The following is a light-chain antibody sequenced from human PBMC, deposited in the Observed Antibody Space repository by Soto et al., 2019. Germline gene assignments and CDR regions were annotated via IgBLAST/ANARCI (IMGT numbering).Light chain of an antibody. CDR2: EVR. Sequence: QSVLTQPASVSGSAGQSITISCSGTMRDVGAYNLVSWYQQHPGTAPKLIIYEVRNRPSGISSRFSGSRSGTSASLAISGLQSEDEADYYCAAWDDSLKGPVFGGGTKLTVL. CDR3: AAWDDSLKGPV. J-gene: IGLJ2*01. CDR1: MRDVGAYNL. V-gene: IGLV2-14*01.